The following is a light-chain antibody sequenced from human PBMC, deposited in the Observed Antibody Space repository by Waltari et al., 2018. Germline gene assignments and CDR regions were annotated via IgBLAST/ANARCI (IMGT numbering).Light chain of an antibody. J-gene: IGLJ2*01. Sequence: HSALTQPASVSGSPGQSITISCTGTTSDILSYDYVAWYQQHPDKVPKLLIYDVESRPSGVSNRFSGSKSGNTASLTISGLQAEDEADYYCASYTSTPTLVAFGGGTKVTVL. V-gene: IGLV2-14*03. CDR2: DVE. CDR3: ASYTSTPTLVA. CDR1: TSDILSYDY.